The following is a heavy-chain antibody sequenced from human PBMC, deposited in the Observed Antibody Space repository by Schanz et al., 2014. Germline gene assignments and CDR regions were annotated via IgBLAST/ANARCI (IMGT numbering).Heavy chain of an antibody. CDR1: GFTLNNAW. CDR2: IKSKTDGGTR. V-gene: IGHV3-15*01. D-gene: IGHD3-10*01. J-gene: IGHJ4*02. Sequence: EVQLVESGGGLVKPGGSLRLSCATSGFTLNNAWMNWVRQAPGKGLQWVARIKSKTDGGTRDYAAPVKGRFTISTDDSKNTVYLQINSLQTEDAPVYYCTADLWFGAVWGVWWGQGTLGTASS. CDR3: TADLWFGAVWGVW.